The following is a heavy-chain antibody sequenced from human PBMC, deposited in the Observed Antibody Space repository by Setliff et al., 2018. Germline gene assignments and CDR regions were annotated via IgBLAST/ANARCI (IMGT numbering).Heavy chain of an antibody. CDR2: ISAYTGKA. CDR1: NYPFVSYG. V-gene: IGHV1-18*01. J-gene: IGHJ4*02. D-gene: IGHD3-3*01. CDR3: ARAPRLEWILPTFDY. Sequence: ASVKVSCKTSNYPFVSYGLSWVRQAPGQGLEWLGWISAYTGKADYAHNFQDRLTMTTDTSTNTAYMELRSLTYDDTAVYFCARAPRLEWILPTFDYWGQGTPVPVSS.